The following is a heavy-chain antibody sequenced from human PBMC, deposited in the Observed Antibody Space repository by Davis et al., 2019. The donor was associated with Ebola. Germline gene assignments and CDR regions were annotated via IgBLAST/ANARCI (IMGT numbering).Heavy chain of an antibody. D-gene: IGHD2-8*01. Sequence: SETLSLTCAVYGGSFSGYYWSWIRQPPGKGLEWIGEINHSGSTNYNPSLKSRVTISVDTSKNQFSLKLSSVTAADTAVHYCARQNIVLMVYDAFDIWGQGTMVTVSS. CDR1: GGSFSGYY. V-gene: IGHV4-34*01. J-gene: IGHJ3*02. CDR2: INHSGST. CDR3: ARQNIVLMVYDAFDI.